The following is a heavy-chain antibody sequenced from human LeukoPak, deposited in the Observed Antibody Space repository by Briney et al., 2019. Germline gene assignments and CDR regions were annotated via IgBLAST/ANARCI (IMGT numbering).Heavy chain of an antibody. CDR1: GYTFTDYY. CDR2: INPNSGGT. CDR3: ARGPRYSYGSGGSRDYYYYMDV. Sequence: ASVKVSCKASGYTFTDYYMHWVRQAPGQGLEWMGWINPNSGGTNYAQKFQGRVIMTRGTSVSTAYMELSRLRSDDTAVFYCARGPRYSYGSGGSRDYYYYMDVWGKGTTVTVSS. D-gene: IGHD3-22*01. J-gene: IGHJ6*03. V-gene: IGHV1-2*02.